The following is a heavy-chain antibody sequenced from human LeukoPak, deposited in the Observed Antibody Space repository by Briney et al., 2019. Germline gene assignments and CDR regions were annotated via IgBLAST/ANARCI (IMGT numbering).Heavy chain of an antibody. Sequence: PGGSLRLSCAASGFTFSSYWTSWVRQAPGKGLEWVANIKQDGSEKYYVDSVKGRFTISRDNAKNSLYLQMNSLRAEDTAVYYCARDRNPNYYDSSGYYHYWGQGTLVTVSS. D-gene: IGHD3-22*01. V-gene: IGHV3-7*04. CDR2: IKQDGSEK. CDR3: ARDRNPNYYDSSGYYHY. J-gene: IGHJ4*02. CDR1: GFTFSSYW.